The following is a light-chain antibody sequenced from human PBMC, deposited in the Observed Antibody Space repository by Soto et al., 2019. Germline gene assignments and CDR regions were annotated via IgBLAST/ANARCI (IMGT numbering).Light chain of an antibody. CDR3: QQYGGSPYT. J-gene: IGKJ2*01. CDR1: QSVSSSY. V-gene: IGKV3-20*01. Sequence: EIVLTQSPGTLSLSPGERATLSCRASQSVSSSYLAWYQQKPGQAPRLLIYGASSRATGIPDRFSGSGSGTDFTLTISRLEPEDFAVYYCQQYGGSPYTFGQGTK. CDR2: GAS.